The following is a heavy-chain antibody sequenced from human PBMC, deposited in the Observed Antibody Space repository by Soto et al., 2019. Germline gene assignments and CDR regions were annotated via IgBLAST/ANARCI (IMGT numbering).Heavy chain of an antibody. J-gene: IGHJ6*02. V-gene: IGHV1-18*01. CDR1: GYTFTNYG. Sequence: VSCKASGYTFTNYGITWVRQAPGQGLEWMGWISAYNGNTNYAQKLQGRVTMTTDTSTSTVYMELRSLRSDDTAVYYCARVGGYSYGRYGTDFCGQGIMVTVSS. CDR3: ARVGGYSYGRYGTDF. D-gene: IGHD5-18*01. CDR2: ISAYNGNT.